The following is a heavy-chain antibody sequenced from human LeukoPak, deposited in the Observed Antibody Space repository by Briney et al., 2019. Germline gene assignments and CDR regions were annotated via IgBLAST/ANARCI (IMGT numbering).Heavy chain of an antibody. V-gene: IGHV4-4*07. J-gene: IGHJ4*02. CDR3: ARAGDILAYFDY. D-gene: IGHD3-9*01. CDR2: IYTSGST. CDR1: GGSINSYY. Sequence: SETLSLTCTVSGGSINSYYWSRIRQPAGKGLEWIGRIYTSGSTNYNPSLKSRVTMSVDTSKNQFSLKLSSVTAADTAVYYCARAGDILAYFDYWGQGTLVTVSS.